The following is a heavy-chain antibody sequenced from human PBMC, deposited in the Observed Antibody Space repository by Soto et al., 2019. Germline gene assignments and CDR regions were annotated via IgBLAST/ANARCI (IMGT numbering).Heavy chain of an antibody. D-gene: IGHD6-13*01. CDR2: IWYDGSNK. CDR1: GFAFSSYG. V-gene: IGHV3-33*01. Sequence: GGSLRLSCAASGFAFSSYGMHWVRQAPGKGLEWVAVIWYDGSNKYYADSVKGRFTISRDNSKNTLYLQMNSLRAEDTAVYYCARDSRSSSWFNLDRYYYGMDVWGQGTTVTVSS. CDR3: ARDSRSSSWFNLDRYYYGMDV. J-gene: IGHJ6*02.